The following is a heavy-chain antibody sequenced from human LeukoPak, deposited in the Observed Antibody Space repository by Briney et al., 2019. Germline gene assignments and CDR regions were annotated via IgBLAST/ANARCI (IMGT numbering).Heavy chain of an antibody. Sequence: ASVKVSCKASGGTFGSYAISWVRQAPGQGLEWMGGIIPIFGTANYAQKFQGRVTITADESTSTAYMELSSLRSEDTAVYYCARLGDDSSGYYSGYWGQGTLVTVSS. CDR1: GGTFGSYA. CDR2: IIPIFGTA. D-gene: IGHD3-22*01. CDR3: ARLGDDSSGYYSGY. V-gene: IGHV1-69*01. J-gene: IGHJ4*02.